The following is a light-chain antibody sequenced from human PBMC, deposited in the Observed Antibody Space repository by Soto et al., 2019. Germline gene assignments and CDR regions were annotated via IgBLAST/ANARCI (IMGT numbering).Light chain of an antibody. CDR2: GAS. CDR3: QHHDNWPREWT. V-gene: IGKV3-15*01. CDR1: QSVSRN. J-gene: IGKJ1*01. Sequence: EIVMTQSPATLSVSPGERATLSCRASQSVSRNLAWYQQKPGQAPRLLIYGASTRATGIPARFSGSGSGTDFTLTISSLQSEDFAVYYCQHHDNWPREWTFGQGTKVDI.